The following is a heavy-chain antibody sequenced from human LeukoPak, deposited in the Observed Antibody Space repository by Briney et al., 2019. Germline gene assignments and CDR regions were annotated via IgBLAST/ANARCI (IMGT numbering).Heavy chain of an antibody. CDR3: AKGLYYHFSSGFLGPREADY. V-gene: IGHV3-23*01. CDR2: ISGSGGST. CDR1: GLTFGNFG. D-gene: IGHD3-3*01. J-gene: IGHJ4*02. Sequence: PGGSLRLSCAASGLTFGNFGMSWVRQAPGKGLERVSVISGSGGSTYYADSVKGRFTISRDNSKNTLYLQMNSLRADDTAVYYCAKGLYYHFSSGFLGPREADYWGPGTHVTVSS.